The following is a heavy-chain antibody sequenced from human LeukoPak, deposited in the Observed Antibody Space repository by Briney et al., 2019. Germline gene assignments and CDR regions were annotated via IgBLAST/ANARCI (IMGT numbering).Heavy chain of an antibody. J-gene: IGHJ4*02. CDR3: ARGRNDYGGMFFDS. CDR2: ISWRGYT. V-gene: IGHV4-59*11. CDR1: GGYMTSLY. Sequence: TTETLSLTCTVSGGYMTSLYWGYIRQAPGKGLEWIGFISWRGYTSYSPALKSRVAISVDTSKSQFSLRLSSMTAADTAFYYCARGRNDYGGMFFDSWAQGTLVTVSS. D-gene: IGHD4-23*01.